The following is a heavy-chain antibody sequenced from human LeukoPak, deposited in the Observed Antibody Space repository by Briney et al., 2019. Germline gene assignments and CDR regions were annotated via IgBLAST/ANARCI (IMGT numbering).Heavy chain of an antibody. Sequence: SETLSLTCTVSGGSITSYYWSWIRQPAGKGLEWIAYIYYSGSTNYNPSLKSRVTISVDTAKNQFSLKLTSVTAADTAMYYCARETASSGYFEYWGQGILVTVSS. V-gene: IGHV4-59*01. J-gene: IGHJ4*02. D-gene: IGHD1-26*01. CDR3: ARETASSGYFEY. CDR2: IYYSGST. CDR1: GGSITSYY.